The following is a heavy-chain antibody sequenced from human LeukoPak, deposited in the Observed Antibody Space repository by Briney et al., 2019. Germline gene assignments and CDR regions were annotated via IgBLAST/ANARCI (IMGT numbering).Heavy chain of an antibody. CDR1: GFTFSSSW. Sequence: PGGSLILSCAASGFTFSSSWMHWVCQAPEKGLEWVADIKCDGSEKYYVDSVKGRLTISRDNAKNSLCLQVNSLRAEDMTVYYCVSKLVRGVITPPNYWGQGTLVTVSS. V-gene: IGHV3-52*01. CDR3: VSKLVRGVITPPNY. CDR2: IKCDGSEK. J-gene: IGHJ4*02. D-gene: IGHD3-10*01.